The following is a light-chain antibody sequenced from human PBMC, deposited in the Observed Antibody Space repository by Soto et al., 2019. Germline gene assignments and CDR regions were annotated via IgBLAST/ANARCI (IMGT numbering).Light chain of an antibody. CDR2: DAS. J-gene: IGKJ1*01. CDR3: QQYTNTNNPWM. CDR1: QTISTW. Sequence: QVTQVPSYLSASVGDSVTITCRASQTISTWMAWYQQKPGKAPKLLVYDASTLQSGVASRFSGSGSGTEFTLIISGLQPDDSATYYCQQYTNTNNPWMFGQGTKVDIK. V-gene: IGKV1-5*01.